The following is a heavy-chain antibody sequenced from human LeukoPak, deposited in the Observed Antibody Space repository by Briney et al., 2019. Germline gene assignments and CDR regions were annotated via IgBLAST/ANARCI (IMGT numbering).Heavy chain of an antibody. D-gene: IGHD1-26*01. Sequence: GGSLRLSCAASGFTFSSYSMNWVRQAPGKGLEWVSYISSSSSTIYYADSVKGRFTISRDNAKNSLYLQMNSLRAEDTAVYYCARAVRIVGREIKKWELPLGDYYYYMDVWGKGPRSPSP. J-gene: IGHJ6*03. V-gene: IGHV3-48*01. CDR1: GFTFSSYS. CDR3: ARAVRIVGREIKKWELPLGDYYYYMDV. CDR2: ISSSSSTI.